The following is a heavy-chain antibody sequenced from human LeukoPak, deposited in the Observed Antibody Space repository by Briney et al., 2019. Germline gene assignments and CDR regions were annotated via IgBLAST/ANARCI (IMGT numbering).Heavy chain of an antibody. CDR1: GYTLTGSY. J-gene: IGHJ4*02. CDR2: INPNSGGT. Sequence: GASVKVSCKASGYTLTGSYVHWVRQAPGQGLEWMGRINPNSGGTNYAQKFQGSVTMTRDTSISTAYTELSRLSSDDTAVYYCAREGTDRGWFLDYWGQGTLVTVSS. V-gene: IGHV1-2*06. D-gene: IGHD6-19*01. CDR3: AREGTDRGWFLDY.